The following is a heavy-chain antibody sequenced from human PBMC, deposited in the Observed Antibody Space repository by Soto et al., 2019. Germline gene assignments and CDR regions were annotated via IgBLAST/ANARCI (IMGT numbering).Heavy chain of an antibody. D-gene: IGHD2-2*02. CDR1: GFTFSSYS. J-gene: IGHJ5*02. Sequence: GGSLRLSCAASGFTFSSYSMNWVRQAPGKGLEWVSSISSSSSYIYYADSVKGRFTISRDNAKNSLYLQMNSLRAEDTAVYYCARDRCSSTSCYTNWFDPWGQGTLVTVSS. V-gene: IGHV3-21*01. CDR2: ISSSSSYI. CDR3: ARDRCSSTSCYTNWFDP.